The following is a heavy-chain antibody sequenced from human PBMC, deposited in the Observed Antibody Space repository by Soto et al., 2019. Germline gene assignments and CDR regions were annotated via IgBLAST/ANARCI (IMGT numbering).Heavy chain of an antibody. Sequence: GASVKVSCKASGGTFSSYAISWVRQAPGQGLEWMGGIIPIFGTANYAQKFQGRATITADESTSTAYMELSSLRSEDTAVYYCARGIAARDYYYGMDVWGQGTTVTVSS. CDR3: ARGIAARDYYYGMDV. D-gene: IGHD6-6*01. J-gene: IGHJ6*02. CDR2: IIPIFGTA. CDR1: GGTFSSYA. V-gene: IGHV1-69*13.